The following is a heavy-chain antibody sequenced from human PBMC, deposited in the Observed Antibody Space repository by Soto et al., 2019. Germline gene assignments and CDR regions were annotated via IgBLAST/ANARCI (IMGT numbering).Heavy chain of an antibody. V-gene: IGHV4-59*08. CDR2: IYYSGST. CDR3: ARMVRGVIIREDYFDY. CDR1: GGSISSYY. D-gene: IGHD3-10*01. Sequence: LSETLSLTCTVSGGSISSYYWSWIRQPPGKGLEWIGYIYYSGSTNYNPSLKSRVTISVDTSKNQFSLKLSSVTAADTAVYYCARMVRGVIIREDYFDYWGQGTLVTVSS. J-gene: IGHJ4*02.